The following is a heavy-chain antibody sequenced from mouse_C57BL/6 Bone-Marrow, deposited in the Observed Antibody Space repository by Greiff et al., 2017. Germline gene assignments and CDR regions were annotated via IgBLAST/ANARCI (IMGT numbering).Heavy chain of an antibody. CDR3: AREGITVVGGYFDV. V-gene: IGHV1-75*01. Sequence: QVQLQQSGPELVKPGASVKISCKASGYTFTDYYINWVKQRPGQGLEWIGWIFPGSGSPYSTEKFKGKATLTVDKSSSTAYMLLSSLTSEDSAVXFCAREGITVVGGYFDVWGTGTTVTVAS. CDR2: IFPGSGSP. J-gene: IGHJ1*03. D-gene: IGHD1-1*01. CDR1: GYTFTDYY.